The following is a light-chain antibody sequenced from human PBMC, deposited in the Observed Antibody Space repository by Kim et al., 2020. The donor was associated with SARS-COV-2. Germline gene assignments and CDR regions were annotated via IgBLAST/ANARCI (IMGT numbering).Light chain of an antibody. V-gene: IGLV1-51*01. CDR2: DNN. CDR3: GTWDSSLSVVV. J-gene: IGLJ2*01. CDR1: NAKMCNNS. Sequence: QKVTLSCSGSNAKMCNNSESWYQQTPGTAPKLLFYDNNKRPSGIPDRFSGSKSGTSATLGITGLQTGDEADYYCGTWDSSLSVVVFGGGTQLTVL.